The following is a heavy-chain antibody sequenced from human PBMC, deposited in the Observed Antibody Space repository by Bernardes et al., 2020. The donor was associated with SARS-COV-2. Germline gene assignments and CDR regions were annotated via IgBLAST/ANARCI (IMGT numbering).Heavy chain of an antibody. CDR3: ARDGYYDILTCAGYYYYGMDV. J-gene: IGHJ6*02. Sequence: GGSLRLSRAASGFTFSSYWMSWVRQAPGKGLEWVANIKQDGSEKYYVDSVKGRFTISRDNAKNSLYLQMNSLRAEDTAVYYCARDGYYDILTCAGYYYYGMDVWGQGTTVTVSS. CDR1: GFTFSSYW. V-gene: IGHV3-7*01. D-gene: IGHD3-9*01. CDR2: IKQDGSEK.